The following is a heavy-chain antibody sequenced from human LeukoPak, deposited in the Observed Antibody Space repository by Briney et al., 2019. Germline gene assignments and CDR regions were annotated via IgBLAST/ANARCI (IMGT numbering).Heavy chain of an antibody. V-gene: IGHV4-38-2*02. D-gene: IGHD3-22*01. Sequence: KPSETLSLTCTVSGYSISSGYYWGWIRQPPGKGLEWIGSIYHSGSTYYNPSLKSRVTISVDTSKNQFSLKLSSVTAADTAVYYCAREEGIYYDSSAVFDYWGQGTLVTVSS. J-gene: IGHJ4*02. CDR3: AREEGIYYDSSAVFDY. CDR2: IYHSGST. CDR1: GYSISSGYY.